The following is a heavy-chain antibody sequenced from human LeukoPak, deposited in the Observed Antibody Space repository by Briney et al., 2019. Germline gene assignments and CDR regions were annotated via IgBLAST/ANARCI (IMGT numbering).Heavy chain of an antibody. CDR2: IYYSGST. CDR3: ARHSTSGYYYDFDY. V-gene: IGHV4-59*08. D-gene: IGHD3-22*01. CDR1: GGSLSSYY. Sequence: SETLSLTCTVSGGSLSSYYWSWIRQPPGKGLEWGGYIYYSGSTNYNPSLKSRVAISVDSSKNQFSLKLSSVTAADTAVYYCARHSTSGYYYDFDYWGQGTLGTASS. J-gene: IGHJ4*02.